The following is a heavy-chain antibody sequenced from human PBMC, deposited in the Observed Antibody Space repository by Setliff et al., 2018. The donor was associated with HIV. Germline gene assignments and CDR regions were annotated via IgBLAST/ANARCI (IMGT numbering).Heavy chain of an antibody. D-gene: IGHD3-10*01. V-gene: IGHV1-18*01. Sequence: ASVKVSCKASGYTFTSYGISWVRQAPGQGLVWMGWISAYNGNTNYAQKLQGRVTMTTDTSTSTAYMELRSLRSDDTAVYYCAREGLIWFGELSLDDAFDIWGQGTMVTVSS. J-gene: IGHJ3*02. CDR2: ISAYNGNT. CDR1: GYTFTSYG. CDR3: AREGLIWFGELSLDDAFDI.